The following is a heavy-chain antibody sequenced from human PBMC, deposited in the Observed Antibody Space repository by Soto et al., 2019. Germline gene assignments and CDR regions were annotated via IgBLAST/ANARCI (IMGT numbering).Heavy chain of an antibody. CDR2: TRPNNGNT. V-gene: IGHV1-18*01. CDR3: VRDLDGSGSYYTDY. J-gene: IGHJ4*02. D-gene: IGHD3-10*01. CDR1: GYTFSIYG. Sequence: ASVKGSGKASGYTFSIYGINWVRQAPGQGLEWMGWTRPNNGNTKYAQNLQGRVTMTTDTSTSTAYMELRSLRPDDTAVYYCVRDLDGSGSYYTDYWGQGTLLTGSS.